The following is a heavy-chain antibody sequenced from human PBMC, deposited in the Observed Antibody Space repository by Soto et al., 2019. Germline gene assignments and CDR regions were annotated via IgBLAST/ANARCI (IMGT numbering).Heavy chain of an antibody. CDR1: GFTFSSYA. Sequence: QVQLVESGGGVVQPGRSLRLSCAASGFTFSSYAMHWVRQAPGKGLEWVAAISYDGSNKYYADSVKGRFTISRDNSKNTLYLQMKSLRAADTAVYYCAREVLAIFGVVIKYYFGMDVWGQVTTVTVSS. D-gene: IGHD3-3*01. CDR2: ISYDGSNK. CDR3: AREVLAIFGVVIKYYFGMDV. V-gene: IGHV3-30-3*01. J-gene: IGHJ6*02.